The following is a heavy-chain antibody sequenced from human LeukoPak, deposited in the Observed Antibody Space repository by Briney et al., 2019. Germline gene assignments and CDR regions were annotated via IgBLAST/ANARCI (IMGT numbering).Heavy chain of an antibody. CDR2: ISYDGSNK. Sequence: PWGSLSLTCTASGVTSSSYGMHWGRKPPAKGMGWEAVISYDGSNKNYADPVKGRFTISRDNSKTTLYLQMNSLRAEDTAVYYCARDRDYYDSSGKFAYWGQGTLVTVSS. CDR3: ARDRDYYDSSGKFAY. D-gene: IGHD3-22*01. CDR1: GVTSSSYG. V-gene: IGHV3-30-3*01. J-gene: IGHJ4*02.